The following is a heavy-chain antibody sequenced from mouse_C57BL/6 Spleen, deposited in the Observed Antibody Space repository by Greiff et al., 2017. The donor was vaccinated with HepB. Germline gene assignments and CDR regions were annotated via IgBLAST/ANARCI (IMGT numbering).Heavy chain of an antibody. CDR3: ARGEVSTMSTTTCDY. CDR2: INPNNGGT. V-gene: IGHV1-26*01. D-gene: IGHD2-4*01. CDR1: GYTFTDYY. Sequence: EVQLQQSGPELVKPGASVKISCKASGYTFTDYYMNWVKQSHGKSLEWIGDINPNNGGTSYNQKFKGKATLTVDKSSSTAYMELRSLTSEDSAVYYCARGEVSTMSTTTCDYWGQGTTLTVSS. J-gene: IGHJ2*01.